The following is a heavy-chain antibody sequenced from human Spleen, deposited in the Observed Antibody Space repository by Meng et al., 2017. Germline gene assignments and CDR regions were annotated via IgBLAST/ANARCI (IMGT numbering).Heavy chain of an antibody. CDR2: ISSSSSSI. J-gene: IGHJ4*02. CDR3: ARDSVGAGDFDY. V-gene: IGHV3-21*01. CDR1: GFTFSSYS. Sequence: GESLKISCAASGFTFSSYSMNWVRQAPGKGLECVSSISSSSSSIYYADSVRSRFNISRDNAKNSLYLQMNSLRAEETAVYYCARDSVGAGDFDYWGQGTLVTVSS. D-gene: IGHD1-26*01.